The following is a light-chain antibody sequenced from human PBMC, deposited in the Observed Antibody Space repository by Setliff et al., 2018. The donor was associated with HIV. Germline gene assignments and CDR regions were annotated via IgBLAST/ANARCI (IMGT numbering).Light chain of an antibody. CDR3: NSYTSSSTLFV. V-gene: IGLV2-14*03. CDR1: SSDIGGNTF. J-gene: IGLJ1*01. CDR2: DVS. Sequence: QSALAQPASVSGSPGQSITFSCTGTSSDIGGNTFVPWYQHLPGKTPTVIIYDVSDRPSGVSNRFSGSKSGNTASLTISGLQAEDEADYYCNSYTSSSTLFVFGTGTKVTV.